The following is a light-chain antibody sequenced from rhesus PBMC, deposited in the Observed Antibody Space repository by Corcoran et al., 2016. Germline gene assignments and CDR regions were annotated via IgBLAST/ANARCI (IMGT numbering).Light chain of an antibody. CDR2: KAS. V-gene: IGKV1-21*01. J-gene: IGKJ2*01. Sequence: DIQMTQSPSSLSASVGDTVTITCRASQGISSWLAWYQQKPGKAPKLLIYKASSLQSGVPSRFSGSGSGTDYTFTISSLQPEDVATYYCQHGYGTPYSFGQGTKVEIK. CDR1: QGISSW. CDR3: QHGYGTPYS.